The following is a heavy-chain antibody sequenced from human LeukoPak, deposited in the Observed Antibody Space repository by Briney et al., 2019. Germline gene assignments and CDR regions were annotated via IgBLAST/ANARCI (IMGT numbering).Heavy chain of an antibody. CDR2: IYYSGST. CDR3: ARPYGDYLYGMDV. CDR1: GGSISSSSYY. J-gene: IGHJ6*02. D-gene: IGHD4-17*01. V-gene: IGHV4-39*01. Sequence: SETLSLTCTVSGGSISSSSYYWGWLRQPPGKGLEWIGSIYYSGSTYYNPSLKSRVTISVDTSKNQFSLKLSSVTAADTAVYYCARPYGDYLYGMDVWGQGTTVTVSS.